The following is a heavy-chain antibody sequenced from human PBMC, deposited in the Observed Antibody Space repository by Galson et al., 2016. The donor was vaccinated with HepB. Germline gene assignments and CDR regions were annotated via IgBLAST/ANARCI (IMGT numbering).Heavy chain of an antibody. CDR3: AREYSTGYYERFLAKRARRGFDY. J-gene: IGHJ4*02. Sequence: CAISGDSVSSNSAAWNWIRQSPSRGLEWLGRTYYRAKWYNDYAVSVKSRITINVDTSKNQFSLQRNSVTPEDTAVYYCAREYSTGYYERFLAKRARRGFDYWGQGTLVTVSS. CDR1: GDSVSSNSAA. V-gene: IGHV6-1*01. CDR2: TYYRAKWYN. D-gene: IGHD6-19*01.